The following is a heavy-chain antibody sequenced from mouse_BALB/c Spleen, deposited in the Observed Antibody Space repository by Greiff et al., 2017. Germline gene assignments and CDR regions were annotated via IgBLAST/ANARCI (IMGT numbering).Heavy chain of an antibody. CDR2: ISDGGSYT. Sequence: DVKLVESGGGLVKPGGSLKLSCAASGFTFSDYYMYWVRQTPEKRLEWVATISDGGSYTYYPDSVKGRFTISRDNARNILYLQMSSLRSEDTAMYYCAREGTTAIDYWGQGTTLTVSS. D-gene: IGHD1-2*01. CDR3: AREGTTAIDY. J-gene: IGHJ2*01. V-gene: IGHV5-4*02. CDR1: GFTFSDYY.